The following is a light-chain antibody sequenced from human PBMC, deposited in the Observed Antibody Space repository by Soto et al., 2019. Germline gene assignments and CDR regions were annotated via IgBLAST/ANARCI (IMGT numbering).Light chain of an antibody. CDR3: QSYDSSLSGFDV. V-gene: IGLV1-40*01. CDR2: DNS. Sequence: QSVLTQPPSVSGAPGQRVTISCTGSSSNIGAGYDVHWYQQLPGTAPKLLIYDNSNRPSGVPDRFSGSKSGTSASLAITGLQAEDESDYYCQSYDSSLSGFDVFGTGTKVTVL. CDR1: SSNIGAGYD. J-gene: IGLJ1*01.